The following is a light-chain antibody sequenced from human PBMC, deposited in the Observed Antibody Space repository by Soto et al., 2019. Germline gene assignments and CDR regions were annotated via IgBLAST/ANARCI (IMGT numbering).Light chain of an antibody. CDR2: AAS. Sequence: DIQMTQSPSSVSASIGDRVTVTCRASQGISNCLSCYQQKPGKAPKLLISAASSVQSGVPSRFSGSGSGTDFTLLISRLQPEDFATDYCQKAYSFPITVAQWTRLEI. V-gene: IGKV1-12*01. CDR3: QKAYSFPIT. CDR1: QGISNC. J-gene: IGKJ5*01.